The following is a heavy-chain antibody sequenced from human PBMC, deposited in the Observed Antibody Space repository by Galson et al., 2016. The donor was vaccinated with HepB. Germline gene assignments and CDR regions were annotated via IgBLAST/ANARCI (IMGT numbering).Heavy chain of an antibody. CDR2: FSGSAART. D-gene: IGHD6-13*01. CDR1: GFSISSYA. V-gene: IGHV3-23*01. J-gene: IGHJ4*02. CDR3: ASPKHSSSWYVFSASGGTPTYYFDY. Sequence: SLRLSCAVSGFSISSYAMSWVRQAPGKGLEWVSAFSGSAARTYYADSVKGRFTISRDSYKNTLYLQMNSLRAEDTAVYYCASPKHSSSWYVFSASGGTPTYYFDYWGQGTVGTVSS.